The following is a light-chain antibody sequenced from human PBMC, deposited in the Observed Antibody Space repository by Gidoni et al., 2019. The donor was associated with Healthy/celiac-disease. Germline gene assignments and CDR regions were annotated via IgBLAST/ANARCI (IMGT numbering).Light chain of an antibody. V-gene: IGKV4-1*01. Sequence: IVMPLSPASLPVSLGERATINCKSSQSVLYSSNNKNYLAWYQQKPGQPPKLLIYWASTRESGVPDRFSGSGYGTDFTLTISRLQAEDGAVYYCQQYYSTPWTFGQETKVEIK. CDR1: QSVLYSSNNKNY. J-gene: IGKJ1*01. CDR3: QQYYSTPWT. CDR2: WAS.